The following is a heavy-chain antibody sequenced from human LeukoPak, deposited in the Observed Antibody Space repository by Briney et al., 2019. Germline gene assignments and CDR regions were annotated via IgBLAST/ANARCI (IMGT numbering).Heavy chain of an antibody. Sequence: AGGSLRLSCAASGFTFSNAWMSWVRQAPGKGLEWVGRIKSKTGGGTKDYTAPVKGRVTISRDDSKNTLYLQMNSLKTEDTAVYYCTTGPFDYYGSASYLANGMDVWGQGTTVTVSS. V-gene: IGHV3-15*01. D-gene: IGHD3-10*01. CDR1: GFTFSNAW. J-gene: IGHJ6*02. CDR2: IKSKTGGGTK. CDR3: TTGPFDYYGSASYLANGMDV.